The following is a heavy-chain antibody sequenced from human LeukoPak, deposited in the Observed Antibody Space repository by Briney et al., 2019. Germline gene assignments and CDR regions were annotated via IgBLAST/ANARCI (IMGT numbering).Heavy chain of an antibody. CDR1: GFTFSSYW. CDR2: INSDGSST. D-gene: IGHD6-19*01. V-gene: IGHV3-74*01. CDR3: ARGRVAVAGTGVY. J-gene: IGHJ4*02. Sequence: GXXLRLSCAASGFTFSSYWMHWVRHAPGKGLVWVSRINSDGSSTNYADSGKGRFTISRDNAKKTVYRQMNSLRAEDTAVYYCARGRVAVAGTGVYWGQGTLVTVSS.